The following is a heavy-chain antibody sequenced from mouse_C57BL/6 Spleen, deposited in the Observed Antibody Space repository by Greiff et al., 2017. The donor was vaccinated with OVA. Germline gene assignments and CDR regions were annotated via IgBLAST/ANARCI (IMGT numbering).Heavy chain of an antibody. D-gene: IGHD1-1*01. J-gene: IGHJ3*01. Sequence: EVHLVESGGGLVKPGGSLKLSCAASGFTFSSYAMSWVRQTPEKRLEWVATISDGGSYTYYPDNVKGRFTISRDNAKNNLYLQMSHLKSEDTAMYYCARDSYYGSSYEAWFAYWGQGTLVTVSA. CDR3: ARDSYYGSSYEAWFAY. CDR1: GFTFSSYA. CDR2: ISDGGSYT. V-gene: IGHV5-4*01.